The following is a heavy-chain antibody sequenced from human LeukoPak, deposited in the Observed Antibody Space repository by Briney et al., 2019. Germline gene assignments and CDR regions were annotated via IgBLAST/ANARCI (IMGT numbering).Heavy chain of an antibody. CDR3: AKAKFPIFGVVIDY. J-gene: IGHJ4*02. CDR2: ISWNSGSI. D-gene: IGHD3-3*01. Sequence: GGSLRLSCAASGFTFDDYAMHWVRQAPGKGLEWVSGISWNSGSIGYADSVKGRFTISRDNAKNSLYLQMNSLRAEDTALYYCAKAKFPIFGVVIDYWGQGTLVTVSS. V-gene: IGHV3-9*01. CDR1: GFTFDDYA.